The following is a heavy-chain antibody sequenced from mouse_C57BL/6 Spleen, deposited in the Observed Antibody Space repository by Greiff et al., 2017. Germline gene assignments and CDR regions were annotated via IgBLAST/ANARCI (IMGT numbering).Heavy chain of an antibody. CDR2: IDPSDSNT. J-gene: IGHJ1*03. Sequence: VQLQQPGAELVKPGASVKLSCKASGYTFTSYWMHWVKQRPVQGLEWIGNIDPSDSNTNYNQKFKGKATLTVYKSSSTAYMQLISLTSEDSAVYYCARSRGNHDWDYGCWGTGTTVTVSS. D-gene: IGHD1-1*01. CDR1: GYTFTSYW. CDR3: ARSRGNHDWDYGC. V-gene: IGHV1-52*01.